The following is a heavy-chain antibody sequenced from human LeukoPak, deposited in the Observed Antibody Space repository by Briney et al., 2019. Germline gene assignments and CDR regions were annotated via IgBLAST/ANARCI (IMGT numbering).Heavy chain of an antibody. CDR1: GFTFSRHW. CDR2: IKEDGSEK. CDR3: AREVHAAVTDFDY. D-gene: IGHD6-13*01. Sequence: PGGSLRLSCAASGFTFSRHWMSWVRQAPGKGLEWVANIKEDGSEKYYVDSMKGRFTISRDNARNSLYLQMNSLRAKDTAVYYCAREVHAAVTDFDYWGQGTLVTVSS. J-gene: IGHJ4*02. V-gene: IGHV3-7*01.